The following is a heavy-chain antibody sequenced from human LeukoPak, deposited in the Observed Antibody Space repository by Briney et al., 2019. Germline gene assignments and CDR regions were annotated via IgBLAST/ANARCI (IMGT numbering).Heavy chain of an antibody. J-gene: IGHJ4*02. D-gene: IGHD5-18*01. Sequence: ASVKVSCKASGYTFTSYGISWVRQAPGQGLEWMGWISAYNGNTNYAQKLQGRVTMTTDTSTSTAYMELRSLRSDDTAVYYCARGLARTSMVTRGGVRFDYWGQGTLVTVSS. V-gene: IGHV1-18*01. CDR3: ARGLARTSMVTRGGVRFDY. CDR2: ISAYNGNT. CDR1: GYTFTSYG.